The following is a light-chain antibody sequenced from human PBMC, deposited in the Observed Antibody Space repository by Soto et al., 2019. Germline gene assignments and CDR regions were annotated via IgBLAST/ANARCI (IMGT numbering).Light chain of an antibody. Sequence: EIVLTQSPGTLSLSPGERATLSCRASQSFSSSYLAGYQQKPGQAPRLLIYATYTRATGIPDRFSGSGSGTDFTLTISRLEPEDFAVYYCQQYGSSPTFGGGTKVEMK. CDR2: ATY. V-gene: IGKV3-20*01. CDR3: QQYGSSPT. J-gene: IGKJ4*01. CDR1: QSFSSSY.